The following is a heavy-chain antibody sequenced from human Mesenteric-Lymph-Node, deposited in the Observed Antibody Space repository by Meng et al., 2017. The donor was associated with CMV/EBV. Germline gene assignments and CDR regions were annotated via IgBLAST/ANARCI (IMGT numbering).Heavy chain of an antibody. CDR3: VRNKVGARYFDY. J-gene: IGHJ4*02. CDR1: GYTFTSYD. D-gene: IGHD1-26*01. V-gene: IGHV1-8*01. CDR2: MNPNSGNT. Sequence: ASVKVSCKASGYTFTSYDINWVRQATGQWLEWMGWMNPNSGNTGYAQKFQGRVTMTRNNSINTAYMELSSLGSEDTAVHYCVRNKVGARYFDYWGQGTLVTVSS.